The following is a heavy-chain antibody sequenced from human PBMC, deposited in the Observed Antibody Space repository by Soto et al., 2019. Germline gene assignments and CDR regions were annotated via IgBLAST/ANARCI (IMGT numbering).Heavy chain of an antibody. D-gene: IGHD3-3*01. V-gene: IGHV4-39*01. J-gene: IGHJ6*02. CDR2: IYYSGTT. CDR3: GRHDHGYYRYYGVDV. Sequence: PSETLSLTCAVYGGSFSSYYWGWIRQPPEKGLEWIGSIYYSGTTHYNPSLKSRVTISVDTSNNQFSLRLSSVTAADTAVYYCGRHDHGYYRYYGVDVWAQGTTVTVSS. CDR1: GGSFSSYY.